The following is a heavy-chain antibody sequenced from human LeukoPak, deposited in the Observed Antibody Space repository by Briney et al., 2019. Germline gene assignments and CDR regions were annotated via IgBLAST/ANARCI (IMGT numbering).Heavy chain of an antibody. D-gene: IGHD2-2*01. CDR1: GVTFDDYD. J-gene: IGHJ6*02. Sequence: GGSLRLSCAAAGVTFDDYDMSWVRQAPGKGLEWVSGINWNGGSTVYADSVKGRLTISRDNAKNSLYVQMNSLRAEDTAVYHCARGRGHCSSTSCYMDVWGQGTTVTVSS. V-gene: IGHV3-20*01. CDR2: INWNGGST. CDR3: ARGRGHCSSTSCYMDV.